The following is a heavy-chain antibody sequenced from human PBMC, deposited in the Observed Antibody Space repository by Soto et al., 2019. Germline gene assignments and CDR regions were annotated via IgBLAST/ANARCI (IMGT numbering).Heavy chain of an antibody. V-gene: IGHV3-53*01. CDR1: GFTVSSKY. J-gene: IGHJ4*02. D-gene: IGHD6-19*01. Sequence: GGSLRHSCAASGFTVSSKYMTWVRQAPGKGLEWVSVIYGGGTTYYADSVKGRFTISRDNCKNTLYLQMNSLRAEDTAVYYCVQTTGWPGFDFWGQGTLVTVSS. CDR3: VQTTGWPGFDF. CDR2: IYGGGTT.